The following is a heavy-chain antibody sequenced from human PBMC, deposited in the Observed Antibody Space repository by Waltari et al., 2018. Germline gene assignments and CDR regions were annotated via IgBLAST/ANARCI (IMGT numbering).Heavy chain of an antibody. CDR3: ARGWGSGWSYWYFDI. D-gene: IGHD6-19*01. V-gene: IGHV4-31*01. J-gene: IGHJ2*01. Sequence: QVQLQESGPGLVKPSQTLSLTCTVSGGSISSGGYCWNWIRQHPGEALEWIGYIDYTGSTYDNPSLQSLVTISADTSKNHFSLNLRSVTAADTAVYYCARGWGSGWSYWYFDIWGRGTLVTVSS. CDR1: GGSISSGGYC. CDR2: IDYTGST.